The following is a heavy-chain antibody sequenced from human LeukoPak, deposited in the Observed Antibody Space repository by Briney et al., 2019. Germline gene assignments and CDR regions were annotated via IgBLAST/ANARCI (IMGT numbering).Heavy chain of an antibody. CDR3: ARGRGELRYFDWLPPDY. D-gene: IGHD3-9*01. Sequence: PGGSLRLSCAASGFTVSSNYMSWVRQAPGKGLEWVSVIYSGGSTYYADSVKGRFTISRDNSKNTLYLQMNSLRAEDTAVYYCARGRGELRYFDWLPPDYWGQGTLVTVSS. V-gene: IGHV3-53*01. J-gene: IGHJ4*02. CDR1: GFTVSSNY. CDR2: IYSGGST.